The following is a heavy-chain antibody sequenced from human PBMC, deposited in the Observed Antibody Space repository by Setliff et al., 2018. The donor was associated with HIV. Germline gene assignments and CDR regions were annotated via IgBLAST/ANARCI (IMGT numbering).Heavy chain of an antibody. J-gene: IGHJ3*02. D-gene: IGHD3-22*01. CDR3: ARSRIRGYYDTSPAMAFDI. CDR2: INHSGST. CDR1: GGSFSGYY. Sequence: SETLSLTCAVYGGSFSGYYWSWIRQPPGKGLEWIGEINHSGSTNYNPSLKSRVTISVDTSKNQFSLNLTSVTAADTAVYYCARSRIRGYYDTSPAMAFDIWGQGTMVTVSS. V-gene: IGHV4-34*01.